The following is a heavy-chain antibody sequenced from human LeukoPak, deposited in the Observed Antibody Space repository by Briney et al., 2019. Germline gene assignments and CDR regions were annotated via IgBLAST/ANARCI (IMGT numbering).Heavy chain of an antibody. CDR1: GLTFSGSS. CDR2: IRSKADGYAT. J-gene: IGHJ6*04. Sequence: GGSLRLSCAASGLTFSGSSMHWVRQASGKGLEWVGRIRSKADGYATAYAASVKGRFSISRDDSKNTAYLQINSQKTEDTAVYYCTSTLPEYGMDVWGKGTTVTVSS. CDR3: TSTLPEYGMDV. V-gene: IGHV3-73*01.